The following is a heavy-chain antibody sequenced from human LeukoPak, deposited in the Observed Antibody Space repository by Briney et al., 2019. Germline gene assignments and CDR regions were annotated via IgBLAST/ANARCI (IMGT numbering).Heavy chain of an antibody. CDR3: ARGLVWTSSGWFFDY. D-gene: IGHD6-19*01. CDR2: ISSSSSTT. CDR1: GFTFSFYS. Sequence: GGSLRLSCAASGFTFSFYSMNWVRQAPGQGLEWVSYISSSSSTTHYADSVKGRFTISRDNAKNSLYLQMNSLRAEDTAVYYCARGLVWTSSGWFFDYWGQGTLITVSS. J-gene: IGHJ4*02. V-gene: IGHV3-48*04.